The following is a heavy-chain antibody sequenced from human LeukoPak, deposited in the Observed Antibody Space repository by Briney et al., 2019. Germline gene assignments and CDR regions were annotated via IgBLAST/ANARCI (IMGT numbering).Heavy chain of an antibody. CDR2: GYPSATT. V-gene: IGHV4-38-2*02. CDR3: ARQIAVSGDWAFDI. CDR1: GYSMGGGYY. Sequence: SETLSLTCTVSGYSMGGGYYWGWIRQPPGKGLEWIASGYPSATTYYIPSLKRRATISLDTSKKEFSLRLTSLTAADTAVYYCARQIAVSGDWAFDIWGQGTMVTVSS. D-gene: IGHD6-19*01. J-gene: IGHJ3*02.